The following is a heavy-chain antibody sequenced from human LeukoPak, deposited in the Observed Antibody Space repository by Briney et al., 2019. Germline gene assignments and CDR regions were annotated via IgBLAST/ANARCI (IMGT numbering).Heavy chain of an antibody. V-gene: IGHV4-38-2*02. D-gene: IGHD3-10*01. CDR3: ARMGLGGHGEFDN. Sequence: KASETLSLTCTVSGYSISSGYYWGWIRQPPGKGLEWIGSIYHSGSTYYNPSLKSRVTISVDTSKNQFSLKLSSVTAADTAVYYCARMGLGGHGEFDNWGQGTLVTVSS. J-gene: IGHJ4*02. CDR2: IYHSGST. CDR1: GYSISSGYY.